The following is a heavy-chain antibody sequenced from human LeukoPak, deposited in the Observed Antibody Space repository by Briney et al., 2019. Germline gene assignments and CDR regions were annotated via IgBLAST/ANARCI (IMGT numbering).Heavy chain of an antibody. J-gene: IGHJ4*02. CDR2: ISGSGGST. Sequence: PGGSLRLSCAASGFTFSSYAMSWVRQAPGKGLEWVSAISGSGGSTYYADSVKGRFTISRDNSKNTLYLQMNSLRAEDTAVYYCAKAVYYYDSSGYDGFDYWGQGTLVTVSS. CDR3: AKAVYYYDSSGYDGFDY. D-gene: IGHD3-22*01. CDR1: GFTFSSYA. V-gene: IGHV3-23*01.